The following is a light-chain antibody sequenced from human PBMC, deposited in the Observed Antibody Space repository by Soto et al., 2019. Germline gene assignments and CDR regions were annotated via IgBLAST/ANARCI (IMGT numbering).Light chain of an antibody. V-gene: IGKV3-20*01. CDR2: CAS. J-gene: IGKJ2*01. CDR3: QQYGSSRPYA. CDR1: ESVSSRY. Sequence: EIVLTQSPGTLSLSPGERATLSCRASESVSSRYLAWYRQKPGQAPRLLIYCASSRATGIPDRFSGSRSGTVFTLTISRLEPEDFAVYYCQQYGSSRPYAFGQGTKLEIK.